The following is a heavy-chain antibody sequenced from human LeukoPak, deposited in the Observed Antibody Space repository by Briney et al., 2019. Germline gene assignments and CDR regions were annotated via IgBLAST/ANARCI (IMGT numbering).Heavy chain of an antibody. J-gene: IGHJ4*02. CDR1: RDSISNYY. V-gene: IGHV4-59*01. Sequence: PSETLSLTCTVSRDSISNYYWSWIRQPPGKGLEWIGYVYHTGSTNYNPSVRSRVTISVDMSKNQFSLKLTSVTAADTAIYYCARASGSYPYQFDYWGQGTLVTVSS. CDR2: VYHTGST. D-gene: IGHD1-26*01. CDR3: ARASGSYPYQFDY.